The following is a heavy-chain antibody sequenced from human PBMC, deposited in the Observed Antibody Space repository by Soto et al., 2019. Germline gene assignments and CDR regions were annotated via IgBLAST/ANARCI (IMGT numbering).Heavy chain of an antibody. CDR2: ISYDGSNK. CDR1: GFTFSSYG. J-gene: IGHJ4*02. V-gene: IGHV3-30*18. D-gene: IGHD3-22*01. Sequence: GGSLRLSCAASGFTFSSYGMHWVRQAPGKGLEWVAVISYDGSNKYYADSVKGRFTISRDNSKNTLYLQMNSLRAEDTAVYYCAKGPHYYDSSGTTGYWGQGTLVTVSS. CDR3: AKGPHYYDSSGTTGY.